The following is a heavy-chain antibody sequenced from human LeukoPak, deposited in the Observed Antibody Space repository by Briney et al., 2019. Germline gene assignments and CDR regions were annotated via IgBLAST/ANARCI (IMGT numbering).Heavy chain of an antibody. CDR1: GGSFSGYY. CDR2: INHSGSA. Sequence: PSETLSLTCAVYGGSFSGYYWSWIRQPPGKGLEWIGEINHSGSANYNPSLKSRVTISVDTSKNQFSLKLSSVTAADTAVYYCARGRSYCSSTSCYRPFDYWGQGTLVTVSS. J-gene: IGHJ4*02. V-gene: IGHV4-34*01. CDR3: ARGRSYCSSTSCYRPFDY. D-gene: IGHD2-2*01.